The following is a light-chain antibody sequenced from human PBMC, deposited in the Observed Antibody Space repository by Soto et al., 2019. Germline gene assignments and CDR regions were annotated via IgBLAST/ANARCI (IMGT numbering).Light chain of an antibody. CDR3: CSFAGNYLYV. CDR2: DVN. V-gene: IGLV2-11*01. Sequence: QSVLTQPRSVSGSPGQSVTISCTGTNSVVGAYNYVSWYQQYPGKAPKLTIFDVNWRASGVPDRFSGSKAGNTASLTISGLQAEDEADYYCCSFAGNYLYVFRNGTKVTVL. J-gene: IGLJ1*01. CDR1: NSVVGAYNY.